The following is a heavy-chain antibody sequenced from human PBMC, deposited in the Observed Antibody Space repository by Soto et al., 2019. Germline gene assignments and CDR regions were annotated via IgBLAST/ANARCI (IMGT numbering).Heavy chain of an antibody. Sequence: ASVKVSCKASGYTFTSYAMHWVRQAPGQRLEWMGWINAGNGNTKYSQKFQGRVTITRDTSASTAYMELSRLRSEDTAVYFCASRYYDSSGYYNDDFWGQGTLVTVSS. V-gene: IGHV1-3*01. CDR3: ASRYYDSSGYYNDDF. D-gene: IGHD3-22*01. CDR2: INAGNGNT. CDR1: GYTFTSYA. J-gene: IGHJ4*02.